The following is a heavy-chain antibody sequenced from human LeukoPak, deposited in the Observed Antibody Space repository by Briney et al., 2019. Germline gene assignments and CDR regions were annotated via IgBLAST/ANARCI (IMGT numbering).Heavy chain of an antibody. D-gene: IGHD2-15*01. CDR1: GFTFSSYW. V-gene: IGHV3-7*03. J-gene: IGHJ4*02. Sequence: GGSLRLSCAASGFTFSSYWMTWVRQAPGKGLEWVASIKQDGGEKYYVDSVKGRFTISRDNAKNSLYLQMNSLRAEDTAVYYCASGSRVLVYWGQGALVTVSS. CDR3: ASGSRVLVY. CDR2: IKQDGGEK.